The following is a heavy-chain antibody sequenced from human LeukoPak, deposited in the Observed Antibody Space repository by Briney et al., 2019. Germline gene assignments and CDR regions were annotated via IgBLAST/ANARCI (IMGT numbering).Heavy chain of an antibody. CDR1: GGSVSSGSYY. Sequence: SETLPLTCTVSGGSVSSGSYYWSWIRQPPGKGLEWIGYIYYSGSTNYNPSLKSRVTISVDTSKNQFSLKLSSVTAADTAVYYCARDRVVVVPAAMRRGYYFDYWGQGTLVTVSS. J-gene: IGHJ4*02. CDR2: IYYSGST. CDR3: ARDRVVVVPAAMRRGYYFDY. D-gene: IGHD2-2*01. V-gene: IGHV4-61*01.